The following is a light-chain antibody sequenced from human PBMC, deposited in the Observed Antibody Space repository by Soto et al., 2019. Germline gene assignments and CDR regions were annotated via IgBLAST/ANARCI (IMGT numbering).Light chain of an antibody. CDR3: QQDHTSPFT. V-gene: IGKV1-5*01. CDR2: DAS. J-gene: IGKJ5*01. Sequence: DVHMTQPPYPLSASEGCRGSIPCRASQTISSWLAWYQQKPGKAPTLLIYDASTLESGVPSRFSGAGSGTEFTLSIDSLQPDDFATYYCQQDHTSPFTVGQGTRLEN. CDR1: QTISSW.